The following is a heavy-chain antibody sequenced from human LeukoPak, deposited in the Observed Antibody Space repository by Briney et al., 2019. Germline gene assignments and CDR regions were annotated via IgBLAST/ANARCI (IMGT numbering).Heavy chain of an antibody. Sequence: GESLKTYLHCCGYSLTCYLLGPVRQMPGKGLEWMGIIYPCDSDTRYSPSFQGQVTISADKSISTAYLPWSSLKASDTAMYYCTRRHYDILAGYAGAVVWGRGTTVTVSS. D-gene: IGHD3-9*01. CDR1: GYSLTCYL. V-gene: IGHV5-51*01. CDR2: IYPCDSDT. CDR3: TRRHYDILAGYAGAVV. J-gene: IGHJ6*01.